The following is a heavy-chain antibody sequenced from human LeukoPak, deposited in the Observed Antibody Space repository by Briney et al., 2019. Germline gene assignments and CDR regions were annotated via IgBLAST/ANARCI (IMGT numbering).Heavy chain of an antibody. J-gene: IGHJ4*02. V-gene: IGHV3-43*01. D-gene: IGHD5-18*01. Sequence: GSLRLSCAASGFTFDDYTMHWVRQAPGKGLEWVSLISWDGGSTYYVDSVKGRFTISRDNSKNSLYLQMNNLRTEDTALYYCAKEAVSGQLWESKFGYWGQGTLVTVSS. CDR3: AKEAVSGQLWESKFGY. CDR2: ISWDGGST. CDR1: GFTFDDYT.